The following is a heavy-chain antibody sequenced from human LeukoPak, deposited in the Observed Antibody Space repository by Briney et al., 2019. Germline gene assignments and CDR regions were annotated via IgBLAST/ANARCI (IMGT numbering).Heavy chain of an antibody. CDR1: GGSISSYY. J-gene: IGHJ6*03. Sequence: SETLSLTCTVSGGSISSYYWSWIRQPPGKGLEWIGYIYYSGSTNYNPSLKSRVTISVDTSKNQFSLKLSSVTAADTAVYYRARGRSSMVRGYYYYYMDVWGKGTTVTISS. CDR3: ARGRSSMVRGYYYYYMDV. D-gene: IGHD3-10*01. V-gene: IGHV4-59*01. CDR2: IYYSGST.